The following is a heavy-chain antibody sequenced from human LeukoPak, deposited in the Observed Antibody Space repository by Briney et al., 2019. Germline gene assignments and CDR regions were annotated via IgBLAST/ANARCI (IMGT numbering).Heavy chain of an antibody. CDR1: GFTFSSYA. D-gene: IGHD6-19*01. V-gene: IGHV3-30*14. Sequence: HSGGSLRLSCAASGFTFSSYAMHWVRQAPGKGLEWVAVISYDGSNKYYADSVKGRFTISRDDSKNTLYLQMNSLRAEDTAVYYCARDSGYSSVDGYWGQGTLVTVSS. J-gene: IGHJ4*02. CDR2: ISYDGSNK. CDR3: ARDSGYSSVDGY.